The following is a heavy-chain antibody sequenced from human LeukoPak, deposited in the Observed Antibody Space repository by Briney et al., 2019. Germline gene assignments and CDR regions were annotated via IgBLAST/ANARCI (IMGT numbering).Heavy chain of an antibody. J-gene: IGHJ3*02. Sequence: GGSLRLSCAASGFTFSSYSMNWVRQAPGKGLEWVSYISSSSSTIYYADSVKGRFTISRDNAKNSLYLQMNSLRAEDTAVYYCAREGSGGSYFGFFDIWGQGTMVTVSS. CDR3: AREGSGGSYFGFFDI. V-gene: IGHV3-48*01. D-gene: IGHD1-26*01. CDR1: GFTFSSYS. CDR2: ISSSSSTI.